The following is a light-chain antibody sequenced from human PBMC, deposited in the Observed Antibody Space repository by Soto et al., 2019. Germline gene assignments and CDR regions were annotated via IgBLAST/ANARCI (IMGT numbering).Light chain of an antibody. Sequence: QSVLTQSPSASGTPGQRVTISCSGSSSNIGINYVYWYQHLPGTAPKLLIYRNDQRPSGVPDRFSGSKVGTSASLAISGLRSEDEADYYCAAWDASLNGHNYVFGTGTQLTVL. CDR3: AAWDASLNGHNYV. CDR2: RND. J-gene: IGLJ1*01. CDR1: SSNIGINY. V-gene: IGLV1-47*01.